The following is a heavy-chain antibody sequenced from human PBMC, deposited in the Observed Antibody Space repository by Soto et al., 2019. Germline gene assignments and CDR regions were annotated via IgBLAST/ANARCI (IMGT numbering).Heavy chain of an antibody. D-gene: IGHD5-12*01. Sequence: GGSLRLSCAASGFTFSSYSMNWVRQAPGKGLEWVSYISASHVNYADSVKGRFTISRDNAKNSLYLQMNSLGAEDTAIYYCASDSAYGFDYLGHGILVTVSS. V-gene: IGHV3-48*01. CDR1: GFTFSSYS. CDR2: ISASHV. J-gene: IGHJ4*01. CDR3: ASDSAYGFDY.